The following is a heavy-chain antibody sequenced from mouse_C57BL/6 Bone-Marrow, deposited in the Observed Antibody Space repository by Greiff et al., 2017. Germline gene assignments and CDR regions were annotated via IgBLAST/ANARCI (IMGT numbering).Heavy chain of an antibody. D-gene: IGHD3-2*02. CDR3: ARSGDSSGY. Sequence: QVQLQQPGAALVKPGASVQMSCQASGYTFTSYWITWVKQRPGQGLAWLGDISPGSGSTNYNEKFKSKSTLTVDPSSSTAYMQLSSLTSEDSAVYYCARSGDSSGYWGQGTTLTVSS. CDR1: GYTFTSYW. V-gene: IGHV1-55*01. CDR2: ISPGSGST. J-gene: IGHJ2*01.